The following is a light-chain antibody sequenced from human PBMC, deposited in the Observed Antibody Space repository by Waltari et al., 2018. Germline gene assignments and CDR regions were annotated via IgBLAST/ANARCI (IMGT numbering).Light chain of an antibody. J-gene: IGLJ3*02. CDR2: GNT. CDR1: SSTIGAGHD. Sequence: QSVLTQPPSVSGAPGQRVPISCTGTSSTIGAGHDVHRHQRVPGTAPKLLIYGNTNRPSGVPDRFSGSKSGTSASLAITGLQAEDEAHYCCQSYDSSLSHWVFGGETKLTVL. V-gene: IGLV1-40*01. CDR3: QSYDSSLSHWV.